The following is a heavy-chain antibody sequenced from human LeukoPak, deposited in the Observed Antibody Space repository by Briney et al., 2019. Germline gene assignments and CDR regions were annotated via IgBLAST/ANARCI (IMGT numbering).Heavy chain of an antibody. J-gene: IGHJ4*02. V-gene: IGHV3-48*03. CDR1: GFPFSSHE. CDR3: ARGARAGAPDY. D-gene: IGHD6-13*01. Sequence: GGSLRLSCAASGFPFSSHEMNWVRQAPGKGLEWVSYISRSGSSIYYADSVKGRFTISRDNAKNSLYLQMNSLRAEDRAVYYCARGARAGAPDYWGQGTLVTVSS. CDR2: ISRSGSSI.